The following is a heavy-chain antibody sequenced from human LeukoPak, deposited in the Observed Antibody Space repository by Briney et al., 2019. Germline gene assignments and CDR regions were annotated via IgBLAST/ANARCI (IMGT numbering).Heavy chain of an antibody. D-gene: IGHD4-23*01. CDR3: ARGAPDYGGRFDY. CDR1: GFTFSSYA. Sequence: GGSLRLSCAASGFTFSSYAMSWVRQAPGKGLEWVAVIWYDGSNKYYADSVKGRFTISRDNSKNTLYLQMNSLRAEDTAVYYCARGAPDYGGRFDYWGQGTLVTVSS. J-gene: IGHJ4*02. CDR2: IWYDGSNK. V-gene: IGHV3-33*08.